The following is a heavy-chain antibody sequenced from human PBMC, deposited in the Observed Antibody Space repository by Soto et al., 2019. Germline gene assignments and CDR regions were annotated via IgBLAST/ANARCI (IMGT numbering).Heavy chain of an antibody. D-gene: IGHD4-17*01. CDR3: ARRGTTVTTPDY. V-gene: IGHV3-53*01. Sequence: EVQLVESGGGLIQPGGSLRLSCAASGFTVSSNYMSWVRQAPGKGLEWVSVIYSGGSTYYADSVRGRFTISRDNSKNTLYHQMNSLRAEDTAVYYCARRGTTVTTPDYWGQGTLVTVSS. J-gene: IGHJ4*02. CDR2: IYSGGST. CDR1: GFTVSSNY.